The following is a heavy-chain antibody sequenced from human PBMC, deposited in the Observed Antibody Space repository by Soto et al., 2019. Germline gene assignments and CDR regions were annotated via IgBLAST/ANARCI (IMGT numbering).Heavy chain of an antibody. CDR2: IIGSGGST. Sequence: EVQLLESGGGLVQPGGSLRLSCAASGFTFSSYAMSWVRQVPGKGLEWVSAIIGSGGSTYYADSVKGRFTISRDNSKNTLYLQMNSLRVEDTAVFYCAKREGGMAYYFDYWGQGTLVPVSS. CDR3: AKREGGMAYYFDY. CDR1: GFTFSSYA. J-gene: IGHJ4*02. D-gene: IGHD1-26*01. V-gene: IGHV3-23*01.